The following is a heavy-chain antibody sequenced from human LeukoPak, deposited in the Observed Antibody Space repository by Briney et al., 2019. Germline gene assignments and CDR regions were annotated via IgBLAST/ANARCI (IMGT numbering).Heavy chain of an antibody. CDR1: GYTFTGYY. J-gene: IGHJ4*02. CDR3: ARVYYDFWSGYYPHLGY. Sequence: GASVKVSCKASGYTFTGYYMHWVRQAPGQGLEWMGWINPNSGGTNYAQKFQGRVTVTRDTSTSTAYMELSRLRSDDTAVYYCARVYYDFWSGYYPHLGYWGQGTLVTVSS. D-gene: IGHD3-3*01. V-gene: IGHV1-2*02. CDR2: INPNSGGT.